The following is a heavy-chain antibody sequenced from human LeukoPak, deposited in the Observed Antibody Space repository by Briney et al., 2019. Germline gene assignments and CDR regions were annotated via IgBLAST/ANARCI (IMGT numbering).Heavy chain of an antibody. CDR3: ARDRPARHYYCYGMDV. J-gene: IGHJ6*02. CDR1: GYTFTSYY. D-gene: IGHD2-15*01. CDR2: INPSGGST. V-gene: IGHV1-46*01. Sequence: ASVKVSCKASGYTFTSYYMHWVRQAPGQGLEWMGIINPSGGSTSYAQKFQGRVTMTRDTSTSTVYMELSSLRSEDTAVYYCARDRPARHYYCYGMDVWGQGTTVTVSS.